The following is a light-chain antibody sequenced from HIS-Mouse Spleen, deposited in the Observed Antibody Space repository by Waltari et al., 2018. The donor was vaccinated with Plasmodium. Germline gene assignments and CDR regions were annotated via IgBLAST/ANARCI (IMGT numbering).Light chain of an antibody. CDR2: GAS. V-gene: IGKV3-15*01. CDR3: QQYNNWSFT. CDR1: QSVSSN. Sequence: ELVMTQSPATLSVSPGERATLPCRASQSVSSNLAWYQQKPGQAPRLLIYGASTRATGIPARFSGSGSGTEFTLTISSLQSEDFAVYYCQQYNNWSFTFGPGTKVDNK. J-gene: IGKJ3*01.